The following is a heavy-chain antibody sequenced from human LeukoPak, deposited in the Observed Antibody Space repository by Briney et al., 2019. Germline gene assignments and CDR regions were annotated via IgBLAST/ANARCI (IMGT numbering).Heavy chain of an antibody. D-gene: IGHD3-22*01. V-gene: IGHV3-21*01. J-gene: IGHJ3*02. Sequence: GGSLRLSCAASGFTFSSDNMNWVRQAPGKGMEWVSSITSCSSYIYYADSVKVRCTISRDNAKNSLYLQMNSLRAEDTAVYYCARPYCDSSGYYYGDAFDIWGQGTMVTVSS. CDR1: GFTFSSDN. CDR2: ITSCSSYI. CDR3: ARPYCDSSGYYYGDAFDI.